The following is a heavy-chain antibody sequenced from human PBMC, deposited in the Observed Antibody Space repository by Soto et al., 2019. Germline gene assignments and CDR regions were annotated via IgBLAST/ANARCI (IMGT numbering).Heavy chain of an antibody. CDR1: GGSISSYY. CDR3: ARRRISNLNLFDY. J-gene: IGHJ4*02. Sequence: SETLSLTCTVSGGSISSYYWSWIRQPPGKGLEWIGYIYYSGSTNYNPSLKSRVTISVDTSKNQFSLKLSSVTAADTAVYYCARRRISNLNLFDYWGQGTLVTVSS. D-gene: IGHD2-15*01. V-gene: IGHV4-59*12. CDR2: IYYSGST.